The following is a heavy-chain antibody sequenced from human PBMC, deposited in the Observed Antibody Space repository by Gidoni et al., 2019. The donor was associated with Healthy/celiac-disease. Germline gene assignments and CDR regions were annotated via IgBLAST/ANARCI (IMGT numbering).Heavy chain of an antibody. V-gene: IGHV3-30*02. Sequence: QVQLVESGGGVVQPGGSLRLSCAASVFTFSSYGMHWVRQAPGKGLEWVAFIRYDGSNKYYADSVKGRFTISRDNSKNTLYLQMNSLRAEDTAVYYCAKDRIEYSSSSGYFDLWGRGTLVTVSS. J-gene: IGHJ2*01. CDR1: VFTFSSYG. D-gene: IGHD6-6*01. CDR3: AKDRIEYSSSSGYFDL. CDR2: IRYDGSNK.